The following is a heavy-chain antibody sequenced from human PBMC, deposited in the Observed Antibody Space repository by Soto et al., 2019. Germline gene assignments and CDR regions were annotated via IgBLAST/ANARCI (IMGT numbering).Heavy chain of an antibody. J-gene: IGHJ4*02. Sequence: PGGSLRLSCVGAGCICSDYAMTWVRQAPGKGLEWVATISFGGGNTYHADSLEGRFTISRDNSKNTLFLQMYDLRAEDTALYYCAKDGYCNGGSCYLYYLDSWGLGTPVTVPQ. CDR2: ISFGGGNT. CDR3: AKDGYCNGGSCYLYYLDS. CDR1: GCICSDYA. V-gene: IGHV3-23*01. D-gene: IGHD2-15*01.